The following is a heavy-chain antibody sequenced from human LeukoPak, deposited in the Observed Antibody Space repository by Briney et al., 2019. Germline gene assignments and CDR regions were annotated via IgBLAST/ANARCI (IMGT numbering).Heavy chain of an antibody. CDR1: GGSLSGYY. V-gene: IGHV4-34*01. J-gene: IGHJ5*02. D-gene: IGHD2-2*01. CDR2: INHSGST. CDR3: ARGRVVVVPAATENWFDP. Sequence: SETLSLTCAVYGGSLSGYYSSWIRHPPGKGLEWIGEINHSGSTNYKPSLKSRVTISVDTSKNQFSLKLSPVSAADTAVYYCARGRVVVVPAATENWFDPCGEGTLVTVSS.